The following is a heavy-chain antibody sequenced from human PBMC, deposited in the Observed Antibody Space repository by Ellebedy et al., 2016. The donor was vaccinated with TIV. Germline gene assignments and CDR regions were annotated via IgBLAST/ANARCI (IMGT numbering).Heavy chain of an antibody. V-gene: IGHV4-59*01. J-gene: IGHJ4*02. D-gene: IGHD5-18*01. Sequence: MPSETLSLTCSVSGDSISPNYWSWIRQPPGKGLEWIGNIYYSGSTNYNPSLKSRVTISVDTSKNQFSLKLSSVTAADTAVFYCASGFSYGLLDYWGQGTLVAVSS. CDR3: ASGFSYGLLDY. CDR1: GDSISPNY. CDR2: IYYSGST.